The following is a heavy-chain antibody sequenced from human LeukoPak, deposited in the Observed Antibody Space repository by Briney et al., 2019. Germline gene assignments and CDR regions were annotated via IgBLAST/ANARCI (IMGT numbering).Heavy chain of an antibody. CDR3: ARRGDYVWGSYRSIRNWFDP. J-gene: IGHJ5*02. V-gene: IGHV4-34*01. CDR1: GGSFSGYY. Sequence: SETLSLTCAVYGGSFSGYYWSWIRQPPGKGLEWIGEINHSGSTNYNPSLKSRVTISVDTSKNQFSLKLSSVTAADTAVYYCARRGDYVWGSYRSIRNWFDPWGQGILVTVSS. D-gene: IGHD3-16*02. CDR2: INHSGST.